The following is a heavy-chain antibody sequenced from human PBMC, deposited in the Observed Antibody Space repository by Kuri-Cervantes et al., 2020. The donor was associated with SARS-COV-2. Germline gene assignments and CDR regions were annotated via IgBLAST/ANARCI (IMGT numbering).Heavy chain of an antibody. Sequence: SETLSLTCTVSGGSISRNYWSWIRQPAGKGLEWIGRIYTSGSTNYNPSLKSRVTMSVDTSKNQFSLKLSSVTAADTAVYYCARDLLLPHTIFGVVHTEVYYYYYMDVWGKGTTVTVSS. CDR2: IYTSGST. D-gene: IGHD3-3*01. V-gene: IGHV4-4*07. J-gene: IGHJ6*03. CDR3: ARDLLLPHTIFGVVHTEVYYYYYMDV. CDR1: GGSISRNY.